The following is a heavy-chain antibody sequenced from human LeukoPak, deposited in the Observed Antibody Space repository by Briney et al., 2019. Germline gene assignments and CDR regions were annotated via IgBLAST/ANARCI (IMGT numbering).Heavy chain of an antibody. V-gene: IGHV3-21*01. J-gene: IGHJ4*02. CDR3: ARGVGYCSGGSCYFKSSAKYYFDY. Sequence: PGGSLRLSCAASGFTFSSYSMNWVRQAPGKGLEWVSSISSSSSYIYYADSVKGRFTISRDNAKNSLYLQMNSLRAEDTAVYYCARGVGYCSGGSCYFKSSAKYYFDYWGQGTLVTVSS. CDR1: GFTFSSYS. D-gene: IGHD2-15*01. CDR2: ISSSSSYI.